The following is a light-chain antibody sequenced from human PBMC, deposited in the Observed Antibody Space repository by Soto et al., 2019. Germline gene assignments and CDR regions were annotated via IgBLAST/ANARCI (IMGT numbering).Light chain of an antibody. Sequence: EIVMTQSPATLSVSPGERVTLSCRASQSAVSNLAWYQQQPRQPPRLLIDDASTSATDIPARFSGSGSGTDFPLTIRSLLSEDFATYYCQQYNSYWTFGQGTKVDNK. J-gene: IGKJ1*01. CDR1: QSAVSN. CDR3: QQYNSYWT. V-gene: IGKV3-15*01. CDR2: DAS.